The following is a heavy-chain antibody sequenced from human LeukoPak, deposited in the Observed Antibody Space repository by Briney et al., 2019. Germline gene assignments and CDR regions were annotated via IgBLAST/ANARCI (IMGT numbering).Heavy chain of an antibody. CDR2: ISGSGGST. CDR1: GFTFSSYA. D-gene: IGHD6-13*01. CDR3: AKTSVAGTRYNYYAMDV. Sequence: PGGSLRLSCAASGFTFSSYAMSWVRQAPGKGLEWVSTISGSGGSTHYADSVKGRFTISRDNSKNTLSLQMNSLRGEDTAVYYCAKTSVAGTRYNYYAMDVWGQGTTVTVSS. J-gene: IGHJ6*02. V-gene: IGHV3-23*01.